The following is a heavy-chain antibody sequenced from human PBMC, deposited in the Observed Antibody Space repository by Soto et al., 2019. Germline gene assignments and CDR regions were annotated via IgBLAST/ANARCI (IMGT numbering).Heavy chain of an antibody. J-gene: IGHJ4*02. Sequence: GGSLRLSCAASGFTFDDYAMHWVRQAPGKGLEWVSGISWNSGSIGYADSVKGRFTISRDNAKNSLYLQMNSLRAEDTAVYYCAKGGAAAAHFDYWGQGTLVTVSS. D-gene: IGHD6-13*01. CDR3: AKGGAAAAHFDY. CDR2: ISWNSGSI. V-gene: IGHV3-9*01. CDR1: GFTFDDYA.